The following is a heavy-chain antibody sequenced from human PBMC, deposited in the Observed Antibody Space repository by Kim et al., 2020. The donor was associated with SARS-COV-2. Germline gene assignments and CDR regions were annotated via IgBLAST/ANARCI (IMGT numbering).Heavy chain of an antibody. CDR2: IDPSDSYT. D-gene: IGHD3-22*01. J-gene: IGHJ4*02. V-gene: IGHV5-10-1*01. CDR3: ARSLGSSGYPNTDY. CDR1: GYSFTNYW. Sequence: GESLKISCKGSGYSFTNYWISWVRQMPGKGLEWMGRIDPSDSYTNYSPSFQGHVTISADKSISTAYLQCSSLKASDTAMYYCARSLGSSGYPNTDYWGQGTLVTVSS.